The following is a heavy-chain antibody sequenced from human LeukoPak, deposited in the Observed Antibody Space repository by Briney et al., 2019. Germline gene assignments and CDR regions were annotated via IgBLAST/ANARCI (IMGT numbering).Heavy chain of an antibody. CDR3: ARDYPGTDRWGELPYYFDY. CDR2: IYHSGST. D-gene: IGHD1-26*01. V-gene: IGHV4-38-2*02. CDR1: GYSISSGYY. Sequence: SETLSLTCTVTGYSISSGYYWGWIRQPPGKGLEWIGSIYHSGSTYYNPSLKSRVTISVDTSKNQFSLKLSSVTAADTAVYYCARDYPGTDRWGELPYYFDYWGQGTLVTVSS. J-gene: IGHJ4*02.